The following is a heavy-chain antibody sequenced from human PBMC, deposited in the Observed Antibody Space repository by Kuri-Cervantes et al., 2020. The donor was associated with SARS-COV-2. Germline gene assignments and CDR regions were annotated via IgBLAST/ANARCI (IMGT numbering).Heavy chain of an antibody. D-gene: IGHD6-13*01. V-gene: IGHV3-30-3*01. CDR1: GFTFSSYA. Sequence: GGSLRLSCAASGFTFSSYAMHWVRQAPGKGLEWVAVISYDGSNKYYADSVKGRFTISRDNSKNTLYLQMNSLRAEDTAVYYCARDLSWAAAGSLDYWGQGTLVTVSP. CDR2: ISYDGSNK. CDR3: ARDLSWAAAGSLDY. J-gene: IGHJ4*02.